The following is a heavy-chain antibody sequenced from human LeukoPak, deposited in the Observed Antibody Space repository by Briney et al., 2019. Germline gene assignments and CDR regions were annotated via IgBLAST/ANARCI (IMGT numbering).Heavy chain of an antibody. D-gene: IGHD5-18*01. CDR1: GYTFTGYY. CDR2: INPNSGGT. Sequence: ASVKVSCKASGYTFTGYYMHWVRQAPGQGLEWMGRINPNSGGTNYAQKFQGRVTMTRDTSISTAYMELSRLRSGDTAVYYCARDLHTAMVANGDYWGQGTLVTVSS. J-gene: IGHJ4*02. CDR3: ARDLHTAMVANGDY. V-gene: IGHV1-2*06.